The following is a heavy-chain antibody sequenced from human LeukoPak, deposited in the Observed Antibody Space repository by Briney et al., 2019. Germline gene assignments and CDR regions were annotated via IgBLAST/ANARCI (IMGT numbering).Heavy chain of an antibody. Sequence: GGSLRLSCAASGFTFSSYSINWVRQAPGKGLEWVSSISSSSSYIYYADSVKGRFTTSRDNAKNSLYLQMNSLRAEDTAVYYCAREDNYYGSGTPFDYWGQGTLVTVSS. J-gene: IGHJ4*02. D-gene: IGHD3-10*01. CDR2: ISSSSSYI. CDR1: GFTFSSYS. V-gene: IGHV3-21*01. CDR3: AREDNYYGSGTPFDY.